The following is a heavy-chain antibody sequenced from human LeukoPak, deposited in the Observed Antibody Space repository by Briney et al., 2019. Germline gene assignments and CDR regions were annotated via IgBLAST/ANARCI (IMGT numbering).Heavy chain of an antibody. J-gene: IGHJ4*02. CDR2: IKQDGSEK. CDR3: ARGAYFFNY. Sequence: GGSLRLSCAASGFTFSTYWMTWVRQAPGKGLEWVANIKQDGSEKYYVGSAKGRFTISRDNAKNSLYLQMNTLRAEDTAVYYCARGAYFFNYWGQGTLVTVSS. D-gene: IGHD4/OR15-4a*01. V-gene: IGHV3-7*03. CDR1: GFTFSTYW.